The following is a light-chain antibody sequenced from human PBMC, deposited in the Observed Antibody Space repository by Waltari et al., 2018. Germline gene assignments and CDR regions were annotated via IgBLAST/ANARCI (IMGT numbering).Light chain of an antibody. CDR1: SNDIGSYNY. CDR3: SSYTSSGTLV. J-gene: IGLJ2*01. V-gene: IGLV2-14*03. CDR2: DVS. Sequence: QSALTQPASVSGSPGQSITISCSGTSNDIGSYNYISWYQQHPGRAPKLMIYDVSDRPSGLSDRFSGSKSGNTASLSISGLQAEDEADYYCSSYTSSGTLVFGGRTKLTVL.